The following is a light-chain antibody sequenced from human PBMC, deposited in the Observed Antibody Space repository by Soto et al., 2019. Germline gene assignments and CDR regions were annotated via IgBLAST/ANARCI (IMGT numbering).Light chain of an antibody. Sequence: EIVMTQSPATVSVSPGERATLSCRASQNINSDLAWYQQKPGQAPRLLIYGASTRATGIPARFSGSGSGTEFTLTTSGLQSEDFAVYYCHQYYNWPPVTFGGGTKVDIK. CDR2: GAS. J-gene: IGKJ4*01. V-gene: IGKV3-15*01. CDR3: HQYYNWPPVT. CDR1: QNINSD.